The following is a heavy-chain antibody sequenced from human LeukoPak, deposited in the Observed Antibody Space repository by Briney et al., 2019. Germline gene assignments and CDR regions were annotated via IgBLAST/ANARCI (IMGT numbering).Heavy chain of an antibody. CDR3: TPVMVEDRGF. CDR2: IKSKNDGGTT. Sequence: GGSLRLSCAASRFIFNKAWMNWVRQAPGKGPEWVGRIKSKNDGGTTDYGSPVKGRFTISRDDSKNTLYLQMNSLITDDTAIYYCTPVMVEDRGFWGQGTLVTVSS. CDR1: RFIFNKAW. D-gene: IGHD2-15*01. V-gene: IGHV3-15*01. J-gene: IGHJ4*02.